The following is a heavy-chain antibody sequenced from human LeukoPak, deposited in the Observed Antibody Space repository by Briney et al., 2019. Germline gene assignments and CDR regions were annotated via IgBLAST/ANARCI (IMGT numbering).Heavy chain of an antibody. CDR3: ARDLEWLAPSSGFDY. CDR1: GGTFSSYA. J-gene: IGHJ4*02. V-gene: IGHV1-69*13. D-gene: IGHD6-19*01. CDR2: IIPIFGTA. Sequence: ASVKVSCKASGGTFSSYAISWVRQAPGQGLEWMGGIIPIFGTANYAQKFQGRVTITADESTSTAYMELSSLRSEDTAVYYCARDLEWLAPSSGFDYWGQGTLVTVSS.